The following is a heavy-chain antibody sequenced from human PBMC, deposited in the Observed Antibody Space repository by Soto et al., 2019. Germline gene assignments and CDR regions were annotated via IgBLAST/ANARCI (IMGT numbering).Heavy chain of an antibody. CDR2: INPSGGST. CDR3: AAHNWNDVSHQEDFDY. J-gene: IGHJ4*02. V-gene: IGHV1-46*01. Sequence: QVQLVQSGAEVKKPGASVKVSCKASGYTFTSYYMHWVRQAPGQGLEWMGIINPSGGSTSYAQKCQGRVTMTRDTSTSTVYMELSSLGSEDTAVYYCAAHNWNDVSHQEDFDYWGQGTLVTVSS. CDR1: GYTFTSYY. D-gene: IGHD1-20*01.